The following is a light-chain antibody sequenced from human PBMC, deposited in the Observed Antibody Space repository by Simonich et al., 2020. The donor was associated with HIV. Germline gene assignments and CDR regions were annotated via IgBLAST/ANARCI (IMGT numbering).Light chain of an antibody. V-gene: IGLV3-27*01. Sequence: SYELTQPPSLSVSPGQTARITCSGDVLAKKYARWFQQKPGQAPVLVIYKDSERPSGIPERFSGSSSGTTVTLTISGAQVEDEADYYCYSAADNSGVFGGGTKLTVL. J-gene: IGLJ3*02. CDR3: YSAADNSGV. CDR1: VLAKKY. CDR2: KDS.